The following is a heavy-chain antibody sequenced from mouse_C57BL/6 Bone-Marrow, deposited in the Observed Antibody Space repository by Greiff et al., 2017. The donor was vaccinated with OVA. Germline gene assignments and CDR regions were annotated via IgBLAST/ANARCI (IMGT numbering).Heavy chain of an antibody. CDR2: IDPSDSYT. Sequence: QVQLQQSGAELVKPGASVKLSCKASGYTFTSYWMQWVKQRPGQGLEWIGEIDPSDSYTNYNQKFKGKATLTVDTSSSTAYMQLSSLTSEDSAVYYCAREGDYDGDWYFDVWGTGTTVTVSS. J-gene: IGHJ1*03. CDR3: AREGDYDGDWYFDV. D-gene: IGHD2-4*01. V-gene: IGHV1-50*01. CDR1: GYTFTSYW.